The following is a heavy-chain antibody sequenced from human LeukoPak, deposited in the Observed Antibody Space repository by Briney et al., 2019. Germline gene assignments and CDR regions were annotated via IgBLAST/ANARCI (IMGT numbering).Heavy chain of an antibody. CDR1: GFTFSNYG. D-gene: IGHD6-13*01. CDR2: ISRSGTET. CDR3: AKGGPAAGIVQ. V-gene: IGHV3-23*01. Sequence: GGSLRLSCAGAGFTFSNYGMSWVRQAPGKGLEWVSVISRSGTETYHADSVKGRFTISRDNSKNTLYLQMNSLRAEDTAVYYCAKGGPAAGIVQWGQGTLVTVSS. J-gene: IGHJ4*02.